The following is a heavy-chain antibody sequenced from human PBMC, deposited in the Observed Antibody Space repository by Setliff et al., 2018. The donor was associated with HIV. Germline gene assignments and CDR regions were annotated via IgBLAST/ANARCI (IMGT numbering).Heavy chain of an antibody. CDR3: TIHSWSYYGFDY. Sequence: GGSLRLSCTASGFTFGDYAMSWVRQAPGKGLEWVGFIRSKAYGGTTEYAASVKGRFTISRYDSKSIAYLQMNSLKTEDTAVYYCTIHSWSYYGFDYWGQGTLVTVSS. CDR2: IRSKAYGGTT. CDR1: GFTFGDYA. D-gene: IGHD1-26*01. J-gene: IGHJ4*02. V-gene: IGHV3-49*04.